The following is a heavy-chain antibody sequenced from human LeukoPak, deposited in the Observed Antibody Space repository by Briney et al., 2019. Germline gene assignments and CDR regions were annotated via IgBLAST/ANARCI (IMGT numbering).Heavy chain of an antibody. CDR2: IKEDGSRE. CDR3: ARDSPGYGAYVS. CDR1: GFTFSTYW. Sequence: PGGSLRHSCAASGFTFSTYWMTWVRQAPGKGLEWVANIKEDGSREYYVDSVKGRFTISRDNAKNSLYLQMDSLTAEDTAVYYCARDSPGYGAYVSWGQGTLVSVSS. J-gene: IGHJ1*01. D-gene: IGHD5-12*01. V-gene: IGHV3-7*01.